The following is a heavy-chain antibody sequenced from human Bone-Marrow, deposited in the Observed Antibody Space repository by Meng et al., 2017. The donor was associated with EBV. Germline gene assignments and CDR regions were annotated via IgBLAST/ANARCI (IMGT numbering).Heavy chain of an antibody. Sequence: QVQLVQFGAEGKKPGASVMVSCKTSGGTFRSDAISWVRQAPGQGLVWMGGLIPMTGVAHYAQKFQDRVSIIADESTSTHYLELSSLRSEDTAIYFCASESGRGFTPDYWGQGTLVTVSS. J-gene: IGHJ4*02. CDR2: LIPMTGVA. D-gene: IGHD3-10*01. CDR3: ASESGRGFTPDY. CDR1: GGTFRSDA. V-gene: IGHV1-69*01.